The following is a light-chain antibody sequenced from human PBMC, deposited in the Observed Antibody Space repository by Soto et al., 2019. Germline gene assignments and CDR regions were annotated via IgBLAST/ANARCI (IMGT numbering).Light chain of an antibody. CDR1: SSDVGGYNY. CDR3: SSYTSSSTLSYV. J-gene: IGLJ1*01. V-gene: IGLV2-14*01. CDR2: DVS. Sequence: QSVLTPPASVSGSPGQSITISCTGTSSDVGGYNYVSWYQQHPGKAPKLMIYDVSNRPSGVSNRFSGSKSGNTASLTISGLQAEDEADYYCSSYTSSSTLSYVFGNGTKVTVL.